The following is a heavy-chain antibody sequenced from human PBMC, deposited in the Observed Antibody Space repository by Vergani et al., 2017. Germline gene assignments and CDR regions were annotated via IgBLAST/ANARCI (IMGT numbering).Heavy chain of an antibody. CDR1: GFSLRTSGLG. CDR3: ARRPAVPGAHNNWFGP. CDR2: IYWNDDK. J-gene: IGHJ5*02. V-gene: IGHV2-5*01. D-gene: IGHD6-19*01. Sequence: QITLKESGPTLVKPTQTLTLACTFSGFSLRTSGLGVGWIRQPPGKALEWLALIYWNDDKRYSPSLKTRLTITKDTSKNQVVLTITNMDPVDTATYFCARRPAVPGAHNNWFGPWSRGTLVTLSS.